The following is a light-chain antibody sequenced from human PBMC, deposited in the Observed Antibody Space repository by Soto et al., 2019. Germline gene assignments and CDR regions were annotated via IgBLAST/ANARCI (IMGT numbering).Light chain of an antibody. CDR1: SSDVGSYNY. CDR3: SSYTSSRTL. Sequence: QSALTQPASVSGSPGQSITISCTGTSSDVGSYNYVSWYQQHPGKAPKLMIYEVSDRPSGISSRFSGSKSGNTASLTISGLHTEDEADYYCSSYTSSRTLFGTGTKLTVL. J-gene: IGLJ1*01. V-gene: IGLV2-14*01. CDR2: EVS.